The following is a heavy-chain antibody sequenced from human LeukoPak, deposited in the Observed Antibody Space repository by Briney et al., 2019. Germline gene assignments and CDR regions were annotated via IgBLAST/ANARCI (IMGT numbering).Heavy chain of an antibody. CDR1: GGSFSGYY. Sequence: SETLSLTCAVYGGSFSGYYWSWIRQPPGKGLEWIGEINHSGSTNYNPSLKSRVTISVDTSKNQFSLKLSSVTAADTAVYYCARKLERRRPFDYWGQETLVTVSS. J-gene: IGHJ4*02. D-gene: IGHD1-1*01. CDR3: ARKLERRRPFDY. CDR2: INHSGST. V-gene: IGHV4-34*01.